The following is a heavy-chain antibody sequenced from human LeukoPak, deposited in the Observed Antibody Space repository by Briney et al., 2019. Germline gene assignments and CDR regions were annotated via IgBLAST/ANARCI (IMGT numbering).Heavy chain of an antibody. V-gene: IGHV1-24*01. J-gene: IGHJ4*02. CDR1: GYTLTELS. CDR2: FDPEDGET. D-gene: IGHD6-13*01. CDR3: ETGGYSSSWYLFDY. Sequence: ASVKVSCKVSGYTLTELSMHWVRQAPGKGLEWMGGFDPEDGETIYAQKFQGRVTMTEDTSTDTAYMELSSLRSEDTAVYYCETGGYSSSWYLFDYWGQGTLVTVSS.